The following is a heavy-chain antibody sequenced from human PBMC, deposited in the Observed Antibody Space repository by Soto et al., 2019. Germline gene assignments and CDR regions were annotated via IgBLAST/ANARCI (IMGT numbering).Heavy chain of an antibody. V-gene: IGHV3-72*01. CDR3: VREKYYGPDRYNIGVFDY. CDR1: GFIFSDHF. D-gene: IGHD3-16*01. J-gene: IGHJ4*02. Sequence: QLVESGGGLVQPGGSLRLSCTASGFIFSDHFMDWVRQAPGKGLEWVGRTRNKANAYSTEYAASVSGRFTISRDDSENSLYLEMNTLKTEDTDVYYCVREKYYGPDRYNIGVFDYWGQGTLVTVSS. CDR2: TRNKANAYST.